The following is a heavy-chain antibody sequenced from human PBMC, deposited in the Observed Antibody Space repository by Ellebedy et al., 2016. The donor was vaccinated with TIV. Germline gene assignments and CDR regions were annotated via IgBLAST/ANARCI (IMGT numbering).Heavy chain of an antibody. V-gene: IGHV3-7*01. CDR3: VRDKMEGPTLFDD. Sequence: GGSLRLXXAASGFTFSSYWMSWVRQAPGKGLEWVANIKQDGSEQYYVGSVKGRFTISRDNAKNSLYLQMNSLRVEDTAVYYCVRDKMEGPTLFDDWGQGTPVTVSS. J-gene: IGHJ4*02. CDR2: IKQDGSEQ. CDR1: GFTFSSYW. D-gene: IGHD2-8*01.